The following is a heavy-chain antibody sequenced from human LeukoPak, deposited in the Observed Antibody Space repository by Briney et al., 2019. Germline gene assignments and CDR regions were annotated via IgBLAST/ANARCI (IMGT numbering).Heavy chain of an antibody. Sequence: ASVKVSCKASGYTFTSYYMHWVRQAPGQGLEWMGIINPSGGSTSYAQQFQGRITMTRDTSTSTVYMELSSLRSEDTAVYYCAREKYAKYCSSTSCGAFDIWGQGTMVTVSS. V-gene: IGHV1-46*01. D-gene: IGHD2-2*01. CDR3: AREKYAKYCSSTSCGAFDI. CDR2: INPSGGST. CDR1: GYTFTSYY. J-gene: IGHJ3*02.